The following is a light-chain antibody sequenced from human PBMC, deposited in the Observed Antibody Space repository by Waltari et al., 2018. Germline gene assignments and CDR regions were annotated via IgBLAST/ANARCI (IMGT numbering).Light chain of an antibody. J-gene: IGLJ3*02. V-gene: IGLV2-11*01. CDR1: SSDVGGYNY. CDR2: DVT. CDR3: CSYAGSYSWV. Sequence: QSALTQPRSVSGSPGQSVTISCTGTSSDVGGYNYVSWYQQHPGKAPKLMIYDVTKRPSGVPDRVSGSKSGNTASLTISGLQAEDEGDYYCCSYAGSYSWVFGGGTKLTVL.